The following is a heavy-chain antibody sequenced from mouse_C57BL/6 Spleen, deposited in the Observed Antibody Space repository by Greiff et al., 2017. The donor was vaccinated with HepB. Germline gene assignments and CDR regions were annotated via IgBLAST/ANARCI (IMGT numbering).Heavy chain of an antibody. V-gene: IGHV1-15*01. CDR2: IDPETGGT. CDR3: TREGVRYYAMDY. J-gene: IGHJ4*01. Sequence: QVQLKESGAELVRPGASVTLSCKASGYTFTDYEMHWVKQTPVHGLEWIGAIDPETGGTAYNQKFKGKAILTADKSSSTAYMELRSLTSEDSAVYYCTREGVRYYAMDYWGQGTSVTVSS. CDR1: GYTFTDYE.